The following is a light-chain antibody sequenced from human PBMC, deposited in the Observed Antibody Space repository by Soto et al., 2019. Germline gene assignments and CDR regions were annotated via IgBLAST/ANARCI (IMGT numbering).Light chain of an antibody. CDR3: QQYNNWPRAT. CDR2: RTS. J-gene: IGKJ4*01. CDR1: QSISDT. Sequence: EIVLTQSPATLSLSPGGRATLSCRASQSISDTLAWYQQKPGQAPRLLMFRTSSRATGFPARFSGSGSGTEFNLTISSLQSEDFGVYYCQQYNNWPRATFGGGTKVDI. V-gene: IGKV3-15*01.